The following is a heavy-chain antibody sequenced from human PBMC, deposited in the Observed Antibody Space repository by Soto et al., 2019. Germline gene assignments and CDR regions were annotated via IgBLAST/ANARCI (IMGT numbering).Heavy chain of an antibody. CDR1: GFTLSDHY. D-gene: IGHD3-22*01. CDR3: VRATYFSDSSGYTRCLDY. CDR2: SRDKPQGHST. Sequence: EGSLRRSCAVAGFTLSDHYIDWVRHAPGKGLSSVGRSRDKPQGHSTAYAASVKGRFTTSRDESKNSAYLQMNSLKTEDTAVYYCVRATYFSDSSGYTRCLDYWGQGTLVTVSS. V-gene: IGHV3-72*01. J-gene: IGHJ4*02.